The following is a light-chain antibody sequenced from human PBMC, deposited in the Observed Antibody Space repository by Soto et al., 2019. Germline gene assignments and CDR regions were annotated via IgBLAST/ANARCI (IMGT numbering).Light chain of an antibody. CDR3: QQYNNWPQT. CDR1: QSVSSN. Sequence: EIVMTQSPATLSVSPGERATLSCRASQSVSSNLAWYQQKPGQAPRLLIYGASTRATGIPARFSGSGSGTEFTLTISSLRSEDFAVYYCQQYNNWPQTFGRGTKVEIK. J-gene: IGKJ1*01. V-gene: IGKV3-15*01. CDR2: GAS.